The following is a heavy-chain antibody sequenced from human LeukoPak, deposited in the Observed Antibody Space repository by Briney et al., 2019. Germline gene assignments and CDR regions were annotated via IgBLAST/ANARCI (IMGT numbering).Heavy chain of an antibody. Sequence: PGGSLRLSCAASGFTFSSYGMSWVRQAPGKGLEWVSAVSGSGGSTYYADSVKGRFTISRDNSKNTLYLQMNSLRAEDTAVYYCTRAGGRNWFDPWGQGTLVTVSS. V-gene: IGHV3-23*01. CDR3: TRAGGRNWFDP. CDR1: GFTFSSYG. D-gene: IGHD1-26*01. J-gene: IGHJ5*02. CDR2: VSGSGGST.